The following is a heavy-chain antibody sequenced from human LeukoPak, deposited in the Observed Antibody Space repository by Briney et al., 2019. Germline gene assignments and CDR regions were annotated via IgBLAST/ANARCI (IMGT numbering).Heavy chain of an antibody. V-gene: IGHV4-39*07. J-gene: IGHJ4*02. Sequence: SETLSLTCTVSGGSISSSSYYWGWIRQPPGKGLEWIGSIYYSGSTYYNPSLKSRVTISVDTSKNQFSLKLSSVTAADTAVYYCARVEWWPRYWGQGTLVTVSS. CDR3: ARVEWWPRY. CDR2: IYYSGST. CDR1: GGSISSSSYY. D-gene: IGHD2-15*01.